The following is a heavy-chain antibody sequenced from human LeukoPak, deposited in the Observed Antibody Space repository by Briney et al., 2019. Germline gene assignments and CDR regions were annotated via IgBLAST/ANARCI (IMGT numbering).Heavy chain of an antibody. V-gene: IGHV3-74*01. CDR2: IDSDGSSS. CDR1: GFTFSSCG. J-gene: IGHJ6*02. D-gene: IGHD1-26*01. CDR3: ARVGLVGAVALDV. Sequence: GGSLRLSCAASGFTFSSCGMHWVSQAPGKGLVWVSRIDSDGSSSSYADSVKGRFTISRDNAKNTLYLLMNSLRAEDTAVYYCARVGLVGAVALDVWGQGTTVTVSS.